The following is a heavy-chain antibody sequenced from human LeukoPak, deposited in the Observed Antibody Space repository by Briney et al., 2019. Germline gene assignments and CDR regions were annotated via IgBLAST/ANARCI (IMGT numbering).Heavy chain of an antibody. CDR1: GYTFTSYD. J-gene: IGHJ3*02. V-gene: IGHV1-8*03. CDR2: MNPNSGNT. Sequence: GASVKVSYKASGYTFTSYDINWVRQATGQGLEWMGWMNPNSGNTGYAQKFQGRVTITRNTSISTAYMELSSLRSEDTAVYYCARGLYSGSYWASAFDIWGQGTMVTVSS. CDR3: ARGLYSGSYWASAFDI. D-gene: IGHD1-26*01.